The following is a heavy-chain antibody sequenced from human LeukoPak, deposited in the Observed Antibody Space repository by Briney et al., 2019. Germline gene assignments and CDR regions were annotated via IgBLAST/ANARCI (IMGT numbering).Heavy chain of an antibody. D-gene: IGHD1-1*01. CDR3: AREVRDRDWNPAFDY. V-gene: IGHV1-46*01. J-gene: IGHJ4*02. Sequence: ASVKVSCKAFGYTFTSNYMHWVRQAPGQGPEWMGVISPSGGSTTYAQKFQGRVTLTRDMSTSTDYLELSSLRSEDMAVYYCAREVRDRDWNPAFDYWGQGTLVTAS. CDR1: GYTFTSNY. CDR2: ISPSGGST.